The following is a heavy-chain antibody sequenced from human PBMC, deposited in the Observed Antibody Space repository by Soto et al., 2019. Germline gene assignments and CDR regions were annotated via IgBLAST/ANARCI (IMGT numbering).Heavy chain of an antibody. J-gene: IGHJ4*02. CDR3: AKDVFTYFYDSSGYGFDY. Sequence: EVELLESGGGLVQPGGSLRLSCVASGFTFSAYAMAWVRQAPGKGLEWVSTPSGSGGVTYHADSVKGRFTISGDNSQNTLFLQMNALRAEDTATYYCAKDVFTYFYDSSGYGFDYWGQGALVTVSS. CDR1: GFTFSAYA. D-gene: IGHD3-22*01. CDR2: PSGSGGVT. V-gene: IGHV3-23*01.